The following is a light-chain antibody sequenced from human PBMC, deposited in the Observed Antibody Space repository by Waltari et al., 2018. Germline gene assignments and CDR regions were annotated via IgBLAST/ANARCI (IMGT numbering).Light chain of an antibody. CDR2: ATS. Sequence: DIQVTQSPSSLSASVGDRITITCRASQNVDNYFNWYQQQPGGAPNLLIYATSILQNGVPSRFSGSGSGTDFTLTINSLQPEDFATYFCQQSFNVPLSFGGGTK. CDR3: QQSFNVPLS. J-gene: IGKJ4*01. CDR1: QNVDNY. V-gene: IGKV1-39*01.